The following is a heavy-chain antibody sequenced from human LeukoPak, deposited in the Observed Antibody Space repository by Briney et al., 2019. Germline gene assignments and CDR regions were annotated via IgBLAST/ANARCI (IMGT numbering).Heavy chain of an antibody. J-gene: IGHJ4*02. Sequence: PGGSLRLSCAASGFTFSSYAMHWVRQAPGKGLEWVAVISYDGSNKYYADSVKGRFTISRDNSKNTLYLQMNSLRAEDTAVYYCARDETIFGVVILIDYWGQGTLVTVSS. CDR3: ARDETIFGVVILIDY. CDR2: ISYDGSNK. V-gene: IGHV3-30-3*01. CDR1: GFTFSSYA. D-gene: IGHD3-3*01.